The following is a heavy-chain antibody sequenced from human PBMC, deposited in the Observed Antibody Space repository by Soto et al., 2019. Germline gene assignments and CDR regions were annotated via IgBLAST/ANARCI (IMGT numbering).Heavy chain of an antibody. V-gene: IGHV3-33*01. Sequence: QVQLVESGGGVVQPGRSLRLSCAASGFTFSSYGMHWVRQAPGKGLEWVAVIWYDGSNKYYADSVKGRFTISRDNSKNTLYLQMNSLRAEDTAAYYCARDTRYGDYVFFDYWGQGTLVTVSS. CDR3: ARDTRYGDYVFFDY. D-gene: IGHD4-17*01. CDR1: GFTFSSYG. CDR2: IWYDGSNK. J-gene: IGHJ4*02.